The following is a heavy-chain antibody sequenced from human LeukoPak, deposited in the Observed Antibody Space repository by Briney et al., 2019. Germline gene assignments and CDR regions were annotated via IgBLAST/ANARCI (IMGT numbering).Heavy chain of an antibody. CDR3: ARDADRERDIVVVVADGGNWFDP. Sequence: ASVKVSCKASGYTFTSYAMNWVRQAAGQGLEWMGWINTNTGNPTYAQGFTGRFVFSLDTSVSPAYLQVSSLQAEDTAVYYCARDADRERDIVVVVADGGNWFDPWGQGTLVTVSS. CDR1: GYTFTSYA. D-gene: IGHD2-15*01. J-gene: IGHJ5*02. CDR2: INTNTGNP. V-gene: IGHV7-4-1*02.